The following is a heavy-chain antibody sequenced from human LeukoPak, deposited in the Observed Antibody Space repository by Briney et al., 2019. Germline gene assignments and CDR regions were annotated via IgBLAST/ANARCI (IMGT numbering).Heavy chain of an antibody. J-gene: IGHJ4*02. V-gene: IGHV4-59*01. CDR3: ARPNGVWSGCITE. Sequence: SETLSLTCTVSGGSISSYYWSWIRQPPGKGLEWMGYIYYSGRTNYNPSLKSRVTISVDTSKNQFSLKLSSVTAADTAVYYCARPNGVWSGCITEWGQGTLVTVSS. CDR1: GGSISSYY. CDR2: IYYSGRT. D-gene: IGHD3-3*01.